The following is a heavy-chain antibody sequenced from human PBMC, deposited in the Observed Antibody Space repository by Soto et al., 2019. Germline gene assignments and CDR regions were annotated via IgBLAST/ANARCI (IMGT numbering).Heavy chain of an antibody. D-gene: IGHD3-3*01. Sequence: ASVKVSCKASGYTFTSYGFSWVRQAPGQGLEWKGWISAYNGNTNYAQKLQGRVTMTTDTSTSTAYMELRSLRSDDTAVYYCASDWSRYYYYYGMDVWGQGTTVTVSS. J-gene: IGHJ6*02. CDR3: ASDWSRYYYYYGMDV. V-gene: IGHV1-18*01. CDR2: ISAYNGNT. CDR1: GYTFTSYG.